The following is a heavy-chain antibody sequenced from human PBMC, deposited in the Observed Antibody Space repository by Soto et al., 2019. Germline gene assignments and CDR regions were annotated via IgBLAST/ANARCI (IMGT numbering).Heavy chain of an antibody. CDR1: GGSISSGPYS. D-gene: IGHD2-2*01. CDR2: FSYRGST. V-gene: IGHV4-39*01. Sequence: QLQLQESGPGLVKPSETLSLTCTVAGGSISSGPYSWGWIRQPPGKGLEWIGTFSYRGSTYYNPSLESRITISVDTSKKQFSLKVSSVTAADTAVYYCARLGGYCTITSCYGYYGMDVWGQGTTVTVSS. J-gene: IGHJ6*02. CDR3: ARLGGYCTITSCYGYYGMDV.